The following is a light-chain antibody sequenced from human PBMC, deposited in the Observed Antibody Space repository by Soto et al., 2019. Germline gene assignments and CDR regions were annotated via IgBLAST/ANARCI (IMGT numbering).Light chain of an antibody. V-gene: IGKV1-9*01. CDR2: KAS. CDR3: QHYNSYSEA. Sequence: DIQLTQSPSFLSASVGDRVTITCRASQGISSYLAWYKQKPGKAPKLLSYKASTLKSGVPSRFRGSGSGTEFTLTISSLKPDDFETYYCQHYNSYSEAFGQGTKVDIK. J-gene: IGKJ1*01. CDR1: QGISSY.